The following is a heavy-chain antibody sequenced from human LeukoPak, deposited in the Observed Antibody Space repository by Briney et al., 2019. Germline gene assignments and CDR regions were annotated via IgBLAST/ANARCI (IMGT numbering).Heavy chain of an antibody. J-gene: IGHJ6*02. V-gene: IGHV4-59*01. CDR2: IYYSGST. D-gene: IGHD3-22*01. Sequence: PSETLSLTCTVSGGSISSYYWSWIRQPPGKGLEWIGYIYYSGSTNYNPSLKSRVTISVDTSKNQFSLKLSSVTAADTAVYYCAGETMTYYYDSSGYSRMAVWGQGTTVTASS. CDR3: AGETMTYYYDSSGYSRMAV. CDR1: GGSISSYY.